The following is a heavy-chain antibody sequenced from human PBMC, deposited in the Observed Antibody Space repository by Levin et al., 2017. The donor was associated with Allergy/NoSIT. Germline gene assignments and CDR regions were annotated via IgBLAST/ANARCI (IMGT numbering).Heavy chain of an antibody. CDR1: GGSITSYY. Sequence: SETLSLTCTVSGGSITSYYWSWIRQPPGKGLEWIGYVYYSGATNYNPSLKSRVTISVDTSKNQFSLKLRSVTAADTAVYYCARSLRPFGRFDPWGQGSLVTVSS. V-gene: IGHV4-59*01. D-gene: IGHD4-17*01. CDR3: ARSLRPFGRFDP. J-gene: IGHJ5*02. CDR2: VYYSGAT.